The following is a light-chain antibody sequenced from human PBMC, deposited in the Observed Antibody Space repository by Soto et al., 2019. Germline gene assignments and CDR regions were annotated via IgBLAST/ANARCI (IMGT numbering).Light chain of an antibody. CDR1: SSDVGRYTY. V-gene: IGLV2-14*01. CDR2: DVY. CDR3: ISYTSTSTPYV. J-gene: IGLJ1*01. Sequence: QSVLTQPASVSGPPGQSITISCAGTSSDVGRYTYVSWYQQHPGKVPKLLIYDVYNRPSGVSDRFSGSKSDNTASLTISGLQAEDEADYYCISYTSTSTPYVFGGGTKVTVL.